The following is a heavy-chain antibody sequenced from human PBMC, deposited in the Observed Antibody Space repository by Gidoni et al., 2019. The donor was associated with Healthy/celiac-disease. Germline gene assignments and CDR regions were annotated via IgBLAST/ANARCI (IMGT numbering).Heavy chain of an antibody. CDR1: GCGFTSYW. Sequence: EVQLVQSGAEVTKPGEALKIPCKGSGCGFTSYWIGWVRQMPGKGLEWMGIIYPGDSDTRYSPSFQGQVTISADKSISTAYLQWSSLTASDTAMYYCVELAGATTVGGIWGHGTMVTVSS. CDR3: VELAGATTVGGI. CDR2: IYPGDSDT. D-gene: IGHD1-26*01. V-gene: IGHV5-51*03. J-gene: IGHJ3*02.